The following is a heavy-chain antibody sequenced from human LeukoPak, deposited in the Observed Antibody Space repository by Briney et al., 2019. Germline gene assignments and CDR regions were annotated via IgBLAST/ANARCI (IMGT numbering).Heavy chain of an antibody. CDR1: GDSVSSNSAA. CDR2: TYYRSRWYN. D-gene: IGHD5-18*01. Sequence: SQTLSLTCAISGDSVSSNSAAWNWIRQSPSRGLEWLGRTYYRSRWYNDYAVSVKSRITINPDTSKNQLSLQLNSVTPEDTAVYYCARDLYSYGYMGYDYWGQGTLVTVSS. V-gene: IGHV6-1*01. CDR3: ARDLYSYGYMGYDY. J-gene: IGHJ4*02.